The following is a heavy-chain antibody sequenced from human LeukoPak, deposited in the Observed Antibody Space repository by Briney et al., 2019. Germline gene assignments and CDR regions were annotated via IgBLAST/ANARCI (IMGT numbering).Heavy chain of an antibody. J-gene: IGHJ4*02. Sequence: ASVKVSCKASGGTLSTYTIHWVRRAPGQGLEWMGRVISILRTATYGQKFQGRVTITADKSTSTTYMELTDLRLQDTAFYYRARSLGRGFDYWGQGSLVTVSS. CDR1: GGTLSTYT. V-gene: IGHV1-69*08. D-gene: IGHD1-26*01. CDR2: VISILRTA. CDR3: ARSLGRGFDY.